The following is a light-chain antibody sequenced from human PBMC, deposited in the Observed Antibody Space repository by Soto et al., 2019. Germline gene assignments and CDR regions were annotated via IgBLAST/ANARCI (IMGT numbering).Light chain of an antibody. CDR1: QSVSSSY. CDR3: QQYGSSLAIT. V-gene: IGKV3-20*01. CDR2: GAS. J-gene: IGKJ5*01. Sequence: EIVLTQSPGTLSLSPGARATLSCRASQSVSSSYLAWYQQKPGQAPRILIYGASSRATGIPDRFSGSGSGTDFPLTISRLEPEDFAVYYCQQYGSSLAITFGQGTRLEIK.